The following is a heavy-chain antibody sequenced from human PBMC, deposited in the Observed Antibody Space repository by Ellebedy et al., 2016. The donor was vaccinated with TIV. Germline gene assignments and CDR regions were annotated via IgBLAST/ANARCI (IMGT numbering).Heavy chain of an antibody. CDR3: ARAQGKMGAPRYYGMDV. CDR2: IIPIFGTA. Sequence: SVKVSXXASGGTFSSYAISWVRQAPGQGLEWMGGIIPIFGTANYAQKFQGRVTITADESTSTAYMELSSLRSEDTAVYYCARAQGKMGAPRYYGMDVWGQGTTVTVSS. J-gene: IGHJ6*02. D-gene: IGHD1-26*01. V-gene: IGHV1-69*13. CDR1: GGTFSSYA.